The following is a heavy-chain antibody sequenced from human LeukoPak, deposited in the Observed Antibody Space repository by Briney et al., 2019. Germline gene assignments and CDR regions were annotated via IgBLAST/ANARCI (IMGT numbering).Heavy chain of an antibody. V-gene: IGHV4-38-2*02. J-gene: IGHJ4*01. D-gene: IGHD6-19*01. CDR3: SRGLVYSSGWYFHY. Sequence: SETLSLTCTVSGYSISSGYYWGWIRPPPGKGLEWIGSIYHSGSTYYNPSLKSRVTISLDTSRNQFSLELSSVTAADTAVYYCSRGLVYSSGWYFHYWGQGTLVTVSS. CDR2: IYHSGST. CDR1: GYSISSGYY.